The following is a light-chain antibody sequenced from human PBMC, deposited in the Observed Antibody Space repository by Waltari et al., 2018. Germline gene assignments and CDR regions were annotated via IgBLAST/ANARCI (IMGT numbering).Light chain of an antibody. CDR3: CSYAGSFTWV. Sequence: QSALTQPRSVSGSPGQSVTISCTGTNSDVGGYKYVSWYQQHPDNAPRLIIYDVYTRPSGVPKRFSGSKSANTASLTSSGLQSEDEADYYCCSYAGSFTWVFGTGTKVTVL. V-gene: IGLV2-11*01. CDR2: DVY. J-gene: IGLJ1*01. CDR1: NSDVGGYKY.